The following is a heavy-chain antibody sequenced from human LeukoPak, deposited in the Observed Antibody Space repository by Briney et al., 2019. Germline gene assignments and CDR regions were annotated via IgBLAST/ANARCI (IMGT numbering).Heavy chain of an antibody. Sequence: SGGSLRLSCAASGFTFSSYGMHWVRQAPGKGLEWVAVIWYDGSNKYYAGSVKGRFTISRDNSKNTLYLQMNSLRADDTAVYYCAREPSGWYVDYWGQGTLVTVSS. CDR1: GFTFSSYG. CDR3: AREPSGWYVDY. CDR2: IWYDGSNK. D-gene: IGHD6-19*01. J-gene: IGHJ4*02. V-gene: IGHV3-33*01.